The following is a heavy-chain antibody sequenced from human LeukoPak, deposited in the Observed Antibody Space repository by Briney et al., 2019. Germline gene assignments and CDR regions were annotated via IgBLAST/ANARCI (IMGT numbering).Heavy chain of an antibody. CDR3: AKDSDGYY. J-gene: IGHJ4*02. Sequence: PGGSLRLSCAASGLTFSSSSMNWVSQAPGKRLEWVSSISSSSSYMYYTDSVKGRFTIFRDNSKNSLYLQMNSLRTEDTALYYCAKDSDGYYWGQGTLVTVSS. CDR2: ISSSSSYM. V-gene: IGHV3-21*04. CDR1: GLTFSSSS.